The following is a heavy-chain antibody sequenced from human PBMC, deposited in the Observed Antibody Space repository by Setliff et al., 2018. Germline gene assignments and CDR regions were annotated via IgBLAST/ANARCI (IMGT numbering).Heavy chain of an antibody. V-gene: IGHV3-23*01. Sequence: GGSLRLSCAASGFTFSNYAMSWVRQAPGKGLEWVSAISGSGGSTYYADSVKGRFTISRDNSKNTLYLQMNSLRAEDTAVYYCAKDLSIAVAGIFDYWGQGTLVTVS. J-gene: IGHJ4*02. CDR1: GFTFSNYA. CDR3: AKDLSIAVAGIFDY. CDR2: ISGSGGST. D-gene: IGHD6-19*01.